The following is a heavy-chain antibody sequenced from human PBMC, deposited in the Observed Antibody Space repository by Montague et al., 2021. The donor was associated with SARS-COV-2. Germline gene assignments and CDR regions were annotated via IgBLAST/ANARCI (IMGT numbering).Heavy chain of an antibody. Sequence: SETLSLTCTVSGGSISSSNYYWGWIRQPPGKGLEWIGNMYYSGSTYYNLSLKSRVTISMDTSKNQFSLKLSSVTAADTAVYYCARDDIVLQGVTKGMDVWGQGTTVTVSS. V-gene: IGHV4-39*07. CDR2: MYYSGST. J-gene: IGHJ6*02. D-gene: IGHD3-10*01. CDR1: GGSISSSNYY. CDR3: ARDDIVLQGVTKGMDV.